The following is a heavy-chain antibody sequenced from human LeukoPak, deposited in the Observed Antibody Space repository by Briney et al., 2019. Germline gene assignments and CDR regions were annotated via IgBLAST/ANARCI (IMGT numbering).Heavy chain of an antibody. CDR2: IKQDGSEK. Sequence: QSGGSLRLSCAASGFTFSSYWMSWVRQAPGKGLEWVANIKQDGSEKYYVDSVKGRFTISRDNAKNSLYLQMNSLRAEDTAVYYCARELARVAARPGGVDYWGQGTLVTVSS. D-gene: IGHD6-6*01. V-gene: IGHV3-7*01. J-gene: IGHJ4*02. CDR1: GFTFSSYW. CDR3: ARELARVAARPGGVDY.